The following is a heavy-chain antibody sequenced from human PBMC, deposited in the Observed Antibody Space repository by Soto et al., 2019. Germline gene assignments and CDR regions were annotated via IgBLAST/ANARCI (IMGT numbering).Heavy chain of an antibody. V-gene: IGHV4-30-4*01. CDR3: ARDTYYYDSSGYSNWFDP. J-gene: IGHJ5*02. D-gene: IGHD3-22*01. Sequence: SETLSLTCTVSGGSISSGDYYWSWIRQPPGKGLEWIGYIYYSGSTYYNPSLKSRVTISVDTSKNQFSLKLSSVTAADTAVYYCARDTYYYDSSGYSNWFDPWGQGTLVTVS. CDR1: GGSISSGDYY. CDR2: IYYSGST.